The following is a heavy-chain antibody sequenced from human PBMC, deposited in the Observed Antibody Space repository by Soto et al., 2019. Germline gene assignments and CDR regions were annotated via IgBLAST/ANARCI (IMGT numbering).Heavy chain of an antibody. Sequence: PGESLKISCNGSGYSFTIYWIAWVRQMPGKGLEWMGIIYPGDSDTRYSPSFQGQVTISADKSISTAYLQWSSLKASDTAMYYCARRGIAAASGAFDIWGQGTMVTVSS. CDR2: IYPGDSDT. V-gene: IGHV5-51*01. CDR3: ARRGIAAASGAFDI. J-gene: IGHJ3*02. D-gene: IGHD6-13*01. CDR1: GYSFTIYW.